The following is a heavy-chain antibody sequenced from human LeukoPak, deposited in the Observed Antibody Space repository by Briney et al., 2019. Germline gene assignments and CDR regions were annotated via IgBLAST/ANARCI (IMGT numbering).Heavy chain of an antibody. Sequence: PGGSLRLSCAGSGFTFSSYGMHWVRQAPGKGLEWVAFIRFDGSKQYYEDSAKGRFTIARDNSKNSLFLQMNSLRGGDTAVYYCARDRGYLDYWGQGTLVTVSS. CDR2: IRFDGSKQ. D-gene: IGHD1-1*01. J-gene: IGHJ4*02. V-gene: IGHV3-30*02. CDR3: ARDRGYLDY. CDR1: GFTFSSYG.